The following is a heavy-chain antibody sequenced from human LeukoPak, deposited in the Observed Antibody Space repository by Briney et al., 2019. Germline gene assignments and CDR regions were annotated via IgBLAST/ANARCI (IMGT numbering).Heavy chain of an antibody. CDR2: MWYDGSDK. CDR1: GFTFSSND. D-gene: IGHD5-18*01. V-gene: IGHV3-33*01. CDR3: ARSGDGYSYGSDF. J-gene: IGHJ4*02. Sequence: GGSLRLSCAASGFTFSSNDMHWVRQAPGKGLERVAAMWYDGSDKYYADSVKGRFNISRDNSKSTLYLQMNSLRAEDTAVYYRARSGDGYSYGSDFWGQGTLVTVSS.